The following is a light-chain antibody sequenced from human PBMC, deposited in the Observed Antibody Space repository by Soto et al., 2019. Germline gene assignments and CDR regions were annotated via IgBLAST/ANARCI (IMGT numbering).Light chain of an antibody. CDR2: GAS. J-gene: IGKJ1*01. Sequence: DIQMTQSPPSLSASVGDRVTITCRASQTISTYLNWYQQKPGRAPKLLIYGASSLQSGVPSRFTGSVSGTDFALTISSLQPEDFATYHCQQSYSTPWTFGQGTKVEVK. CDR1: QTISTY. V-gene: IGKV1-39*01. CDR3: QQSYSTPWT.